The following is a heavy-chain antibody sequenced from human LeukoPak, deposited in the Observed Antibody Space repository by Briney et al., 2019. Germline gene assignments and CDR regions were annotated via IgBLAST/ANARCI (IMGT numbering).Heavy chain of an antibody. CDR1: GFTFSDYY. J-gene: IGHJ3*02. CDR3: ARRMGYYYHSSGYLPPADAFDI. CDR2: ISSSGTTI. V-gene: IGHV3-11*01. D-gene: IGHD3-22*01. Sequence: KPGGSLRLSCAASGFTFSDYYMTWIRQAPGKGLEWVSYISSSGTTIYNADSVKGRFTISRDNAKNSLYLQMNSLRAEDTAVYFCARRMGYYYHSSGYLPPADAFDIWGQGTMVTVSS.